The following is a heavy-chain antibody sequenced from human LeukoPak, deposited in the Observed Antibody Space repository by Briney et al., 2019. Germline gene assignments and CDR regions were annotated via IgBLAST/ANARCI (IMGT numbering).Heavy chain of an antibody. V-gene: IGHV3-48*04. CDR1: GFTFSSYS. CDR3: ARALPSSWWYFDY. J-gene: IGHJ4*02. CDR2: ISSSGSI. D-gene: IGHD6-13*01. Sequence: PGGSLRLSCAASGFTFSSYSMNWVRQAPGKGLEWVSCISSSGSIYYADIVKGRFTISRDNAKNSLYLQMHSLRAEDTAVYFCARALPSSWWYFDYWGRGTLVTVSS.